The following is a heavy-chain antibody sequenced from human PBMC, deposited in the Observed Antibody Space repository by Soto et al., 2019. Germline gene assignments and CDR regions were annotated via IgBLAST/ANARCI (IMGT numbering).Heavy chain of an antibody. CDR1: GYSFTIYC. Sequence: GESLKISCNGSGYSFTIYCIGLVLQMPGKGLEWMGIIYPGDSDTRYSPSFQGQVTISADKSISTAYLQWSSLKASDTAMYYCARRRYSSSAQDVWGQGTTVTVSS. J-gene: IGHJ6*02. CDR3: ARRRYSSSAQDV. D-gene: IGHD6-6*01. CDR2: IYPGDSDT. V-gene: IGHV5-51*01.